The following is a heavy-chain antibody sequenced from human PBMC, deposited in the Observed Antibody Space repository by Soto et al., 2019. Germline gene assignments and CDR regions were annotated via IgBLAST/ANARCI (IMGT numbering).Heavy chain of an antibody. D-gene: IGHD2-2*01. J-gene: IGHJ6*02. Sequence: SVKVSCKASGGTFSSYTISWVRQAPGQGLEWMGGIIPISGTANYAQKFQGRVTITADESTSTAYMELSSLRSEDTAVYYCARSQGSSTSLEIYYYYYYGMDVWGQGTTVTVSS. V-gene: IGHV1-69*13. CDR3: ARSQGSSTSLEIYYYYYYGMDV. CDR1: GGTFSSYT. CDR2: IIPISGTA.